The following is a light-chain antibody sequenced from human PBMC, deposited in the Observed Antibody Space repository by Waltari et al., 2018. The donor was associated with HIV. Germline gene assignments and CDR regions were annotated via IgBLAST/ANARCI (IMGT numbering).Light chain of an antibody. J-gene: IGLJ7*01. V-gene: IGLV3-21*02. CDR3: HVWNSTSDLGV. Sequence: SSVLTQPPSVSVAPGQTARIPCGGPNIGSKSVHWYQQRQGQSPVLVVYADRVRPSGIPDRFSGSNSGNTATLTISRVEAGDEADYYCHVWNSTSDLGVFGGGTQLTVL. CDR2: ADR. CDR1: NIGSKS.